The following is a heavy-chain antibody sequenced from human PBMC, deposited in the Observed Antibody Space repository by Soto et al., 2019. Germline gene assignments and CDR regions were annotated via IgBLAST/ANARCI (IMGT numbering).Heavy chain of an antibody. CDR3: ARAEIRYSSSADRGDYFDY. CDR1: GGSISSGDYY. D-gene: IGHD6-6*01. J-gene: IGHJ4*02. CDR2: IYYSGST. Sequence: PSETLSLTCTVSGGSISSGDYYWSWIRQPPGKGLEWIGYIYYSGSTYYNPSLKSRVTISVDTSKNQFSLKLSSVTAADTAVYYCARAEIRYSSSADRGDYFDYWGQGTLVTVSS. V-gene: IGHV4-30-4*01.